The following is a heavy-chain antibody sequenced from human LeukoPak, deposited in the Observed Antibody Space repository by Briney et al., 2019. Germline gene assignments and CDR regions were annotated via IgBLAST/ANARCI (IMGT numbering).Heavy chain of an antibody. Sequence: PSETLSLTCAVYGRSFSGYYWSWIRQPPGKGLEWIGEINHSGSTNYNPSLKSRVTISVDTSKKQFSLKLSSVTAADTAVYYCARLSPPQQQSSPHYYNYMDVWGKGTTVTVSS. CDR3: ARLSPPQQQSSPHYYNYMDV. V-gene: IGHV4-34*01. CDR2: INHSGST. J-gene: IGHJ6*03. CDR1: GRSFSGYY. D-gene: IGHD2-2*01.